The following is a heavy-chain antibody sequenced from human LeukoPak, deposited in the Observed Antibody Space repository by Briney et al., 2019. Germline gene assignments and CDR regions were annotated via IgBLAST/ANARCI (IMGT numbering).Heavy chain of an antibody. CDR1: GFTFSSYD. CDR2: ISSSGSTI. J-gene: IGHJ4*02. Sequence: PGGSLRLSCAASGFTFSSYDIHWVRQAPGKGLEWVSYISSSGSTIYYADSVKGRFTISRDNAKNSLYLQMNSLRAEDTAVYYCATFSSTFVYYFDYWGQGTLVPSPQ. V-gene: IGHV3-48*03. CDR3: ATFSSTFVYYFDY. D-gene: IGHD2-2*01.